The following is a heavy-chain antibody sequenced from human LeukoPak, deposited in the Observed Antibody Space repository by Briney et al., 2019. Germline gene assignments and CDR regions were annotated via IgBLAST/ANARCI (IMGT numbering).Heavy chain of an antibody. CDR3: AREKQLWYLIDY. J-gene: IGHJ4*02. CDR1: GFTFSSYA. CDR2: ISYDGSNK. D-gene: IGHD5-18*01. Sequence: PGGSLRLSCAASGFTFSSYAMHWVRQAPGKGLEWVAAISYDGSNKYYADSVKGRFTISRDNSKNTLYLQMNSLRAEDTAVYYCAREKQLWYLIDYWGQGTLVTVSS. V-gene: IGHV3-30-3*01.